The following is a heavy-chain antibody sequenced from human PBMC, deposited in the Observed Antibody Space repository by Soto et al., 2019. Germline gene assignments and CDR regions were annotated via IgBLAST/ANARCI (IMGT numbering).Heavy chain of an antibody. D-gene: IGHD3-10*01. Sequence: PSETLSLTCAVSGGSINSRYWWSWVRQSPGKGLEWIGEIYHSGSTNYNPSLKSRVTISVDKSKNQFSLNLNSVTAADTAVYYCARDQNGSGNYYTRYFDYWGQGTLVTVSS. CDR2: IYHSGST. J-gene: IGHJ4*02. V-gene: IGHV4-4*02. CDR3: ARDQNGSGNYYTRYFDY. CDR1: GGSINSRYW.